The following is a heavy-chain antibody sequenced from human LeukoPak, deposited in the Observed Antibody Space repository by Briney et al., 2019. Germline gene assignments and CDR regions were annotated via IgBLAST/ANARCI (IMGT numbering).Heavy chain of an antibody. Sequence: GASVKVSCKVSGYTFTGYYMHWVRQAPGQGLEWMGWINPNSGGTNYAQKFQGRVTMTRDTSISTAYMELRRLRSDDTAVYYCARDQWNQAYYSDSSGYYPDYWGQGTLVTVSS. J-gene: IGHJ4*02. D-gene: IGHD3-22*01. CDR3: ARDQWNQAYYSDSSGYYPDY. CDR2: INPNSGGT. V-gene: IGHV1-2*02. CDR1: GYTFTGYY.